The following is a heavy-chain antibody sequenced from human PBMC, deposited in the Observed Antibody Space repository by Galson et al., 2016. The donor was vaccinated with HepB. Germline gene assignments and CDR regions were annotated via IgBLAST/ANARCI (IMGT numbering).Heavy chain of an antibody. Sequence: PALVKPTQTLTLTCTVSGVSLTNARVGVTWIRQPPGKALEWLAQIFSTDEKLYSTSLKSRLTIFKDTSKSQVVLSMTNMDPVDTGTYYCAGIPYDNIWGSYRYDFDYWGQGTLVTVSS. CDR3: AGIPYDNIWGSYRYDFDY. V-gene: IGHV2-26*01. CDR1: GVSLTNARVG. J-gene: IGHJ4*02. D-gene: IGHD3-16*02. CDR2: IFSTDEK.